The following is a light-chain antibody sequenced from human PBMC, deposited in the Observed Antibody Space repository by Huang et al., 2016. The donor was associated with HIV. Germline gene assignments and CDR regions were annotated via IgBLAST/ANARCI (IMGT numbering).Light chain of an antibody. CDR2: GAS. CDR3: QQYSKWPPNT. CDR1: QSVNSK. Sequence: EIVMTQSPATLSLSPGERATLSCMASQSVNSKLAWYQQKPGQAPRLLIYGASTRATGVPGRFSGSGSGTEFTLTISSLQSEDFAVYYCQQYSKWPPNTFGQGTKLESK. J-gene: IGKJ2*01. V-gene: IGKV3-15*01.